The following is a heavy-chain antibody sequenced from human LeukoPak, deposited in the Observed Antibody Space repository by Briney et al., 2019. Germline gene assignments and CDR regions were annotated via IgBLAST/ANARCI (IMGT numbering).Heavy chain of an antibody. CDR2: ISSSGSTI. D-gene: IGHD5-18*01. Sequence: PGGSLRLSCAASGFTFSSYGMNWVRQAPGEGLEWVSYISSSGSTIYYADSVKGRFTISRDNAKNSLYLQMNSLRAEDTAVYYCARREDTAMVIYYYYGMDVWGKGTTVTVSS. J-gene: IGHJ6*04. CDR3: ARREDTAMVIYYYYGMDV. V-gene: IGHV3-48*03. CDR1: GFTFSSYG.